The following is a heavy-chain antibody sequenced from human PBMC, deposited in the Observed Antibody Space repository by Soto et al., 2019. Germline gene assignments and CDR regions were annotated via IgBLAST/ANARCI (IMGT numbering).Heavy chain of an antibody. J-gene: IGHJ3*02. D-gene: IGHD2-15*01. CDR1: GFIFSNAW. CDR3: ARAKPSIVVVVAATQTRAFDI. Sequence: EVQVVESGGGLVRPGGSLRLSCAASGFIFSNAWMSWVRQAPGKGLEWVANIKQDGSEKYYVDSVKGRFTISRDNAKNSLYLQMNSLRAEDTAVYYCARAKPSIVVVVAATQTRAFDIWGQGTMVTVSS. V-gene: IGHV3-7*03. CDR2: IKQDGSEK.